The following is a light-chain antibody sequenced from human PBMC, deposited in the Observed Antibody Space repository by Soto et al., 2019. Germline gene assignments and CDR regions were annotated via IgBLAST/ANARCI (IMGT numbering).Light chain of an antibody. CDR2: GAS. J-gene: IGKJ2*01. Sequence: EIVMTQSPATLSVSPGERATLSCRASQSVSSNLAWYQQKPGQAPRLLIYGASTRATGIPARFSGSGSGTEFTLTISSLQFEDFAVYYCHQYNNWPYTFGQGTKLEIK. V-gene: IGKV3-15*01. CDR3: HQYNNWPYT. CDR1: QSVSSN.